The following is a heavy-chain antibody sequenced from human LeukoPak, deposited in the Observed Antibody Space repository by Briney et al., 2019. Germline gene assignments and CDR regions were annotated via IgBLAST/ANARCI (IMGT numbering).Heavy chain of an antibody. D-gene: IGHD2-2*01. CDR1: GGSIRSSSYY. CDR3: GSSIDY. V-gene: IGHV4-39*01. Sequence: PSETLSLTCTVSGGSIRSSSYYWGWIRQPPEKGLEWIGSMYYNGSTYYKLSLKSRITISVDTSKNQFSLKLSSVTAADTAVYYCGSSIDYWGQGTLVTVSS. J-gene: IGHJ4*02. CDR2: MYYNGST.